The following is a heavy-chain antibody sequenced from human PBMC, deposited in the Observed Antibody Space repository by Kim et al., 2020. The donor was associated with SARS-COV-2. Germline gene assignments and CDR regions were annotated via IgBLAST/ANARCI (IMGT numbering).Heavy chain of an antibody. J-gene: IGHJ4*02. Sequence: STSYAQKFQGRVTMTRDTSTSRVYMELSSLRSEDTAVYYCARGPEGPYYWGQGTLVTVSS. V-gene: IGHV1-46*01. CDR2: ST. CDR3: ARGPEGPYY.